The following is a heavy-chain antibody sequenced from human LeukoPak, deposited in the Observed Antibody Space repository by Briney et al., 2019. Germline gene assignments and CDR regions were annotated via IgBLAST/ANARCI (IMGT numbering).Heavy chain of an antibody. CDR1: GGSISSYY. J-gene: IGHJ4*02. V-gene: IGHV4-4*07. Sequence: SETLSLTCPVSGGSISSYYWSWIRQPAGKGLEWIGRIYTSGSTNYNPSLKSRVTMSVDTSKNQFSLKLSSVTAADTAVYYCARDYYYDSSGYSPLNYFDYWGQGTLVTVSS. D-gene: IGHD3-22*01. CDR2: IYTSGST. CDR3: ARDYYYDSSGYSPLNYFDY.